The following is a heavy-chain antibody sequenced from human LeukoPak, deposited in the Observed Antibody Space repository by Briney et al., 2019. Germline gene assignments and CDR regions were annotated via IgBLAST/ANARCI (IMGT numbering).Heavy chain of an antibody. Sequence: SETLSLTCTVSGGSISSNYWSWIRQPPGKGLEWIGYIYYSGSTNYNPSLKSRVTISVDTSKNQFSLKLSSVTAADTAVYYCARGSGGYYDSSDYWFDPWGQGTLVTVSS. CDR1: GGSISSNY. V-gene: IGHV4-59*01. J-gene: IGHJ5*02. CDR2: IYYSGST. CDR3: ARGSGGYYDSSDYWFDP. D-gene: IGHD3-22*01.